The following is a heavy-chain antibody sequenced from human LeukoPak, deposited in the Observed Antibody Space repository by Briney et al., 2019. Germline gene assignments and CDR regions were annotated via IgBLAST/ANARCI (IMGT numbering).Heavy chain of an antibody. V-gene: IGHV3-23*01. Sequence: GSLRLSCAASGFTFSSYAMSWVRQAPGKGLEWVSAISGSGGSTYYADSVKGRFTISRDNSKNTLYLQMNSLRAEDTAVYYCARDLNDDFWSGYYYYYYYGMDVWGQGTTVTVSS. CDR3: ARDLNDDFWSGYYYYYYYGMDV. CDR1: GFTFSSYA. D-gene: IGHD3-3*01. J-gene: IGHJ6*02. CDR2: ISGSGGST.